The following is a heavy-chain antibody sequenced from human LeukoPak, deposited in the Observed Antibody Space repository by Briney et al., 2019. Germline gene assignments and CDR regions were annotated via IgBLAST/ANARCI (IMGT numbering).Heavy chain of an antibody. CDR2: ISYDGSNK. CDR3: ARDSRSSGWNYYFDY. J-gene: IGHJ4*02. CDR1: GFTFSSYG. D-gene: IGHD6-19*01. V-gene: IGHV3-30*03. Sequence: GGSLRLSCAASGFTFSSYGMHWVRQAPGKGLEWVAVISYDGSNKYYADSVKGRFTISRDNSKNTLYLQMNSLRAEDTAVYFCARDSRSSGWNYYFDYWGQGTLVTVSS.